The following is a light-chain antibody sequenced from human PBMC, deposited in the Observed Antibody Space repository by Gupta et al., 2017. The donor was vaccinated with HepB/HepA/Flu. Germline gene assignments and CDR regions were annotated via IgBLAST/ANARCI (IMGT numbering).Light chain of an antibody. CDR1: DIITRY. CDR3: QHSITTPWT. J-gene: IGKJ1*01. CDR2: TTS. V-gene: IGKV1-39*01. Sequence: DIQVTQSPSSLSASVGDSVNITCRTSDIITRYLNWYQQKPGKAPKVLIYTTSRLQSGVPSRFGGSGSGTDFTLTISSLQPEYFATYYCQHSITTPWTFGQGTKVQI.